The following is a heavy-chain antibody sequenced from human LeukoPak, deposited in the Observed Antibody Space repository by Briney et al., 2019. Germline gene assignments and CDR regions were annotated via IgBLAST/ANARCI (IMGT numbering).Heavy chain of an antibody. Sequence: GGSLRLSCAASGFTFSSYGMHWVRQAPGKGLEWVAVISYDGSNKYYADSVKGRFTISRDNSKNTLYLQMNSLRAEDTAVNYCAKIHRNRIAVAGTDYWGQGTLVTVSS. J-gene: IGHJ4*02. D-gene: IGHD6-19*01. V-gene: IGHV3-30*18. CDR2: ISYDGSNK. CDR3: AKIHRNRIAVAGTDY. CDR1: GFTFSSYG.